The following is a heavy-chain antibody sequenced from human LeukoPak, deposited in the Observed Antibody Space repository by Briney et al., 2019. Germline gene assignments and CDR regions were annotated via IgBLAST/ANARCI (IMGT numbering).Heavy chain of an antibody. J-gene: IGHJ4*02. V-gene: IGHV4-4*07. CDR1: GGSISSYY. CDR2: IYTSGST. Sequence: SETLSLTCTVSGGSISSYYWSWIRQPAGKGLEWIGRIYTSGSTNYNPSLKSRVTMSVDTSKNQFSLKLSSVTAADTAVYYCARGSCSSTSCYNFDYWGQGTLVTVSS. CDR3: ARGSCSSTSCYNFDY. D-gene: IGHD2-2*02.